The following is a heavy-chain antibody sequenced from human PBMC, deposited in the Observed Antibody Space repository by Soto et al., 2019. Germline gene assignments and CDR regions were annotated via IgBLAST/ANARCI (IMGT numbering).Heavy chain of an antibody. CDR1: GFTHSSYA. D-gene: IGHD2-2*01. CDR3: AKGGAPIVVVPAALEYYYYGMDV. J-gene: IGHJ6*02. Sequence: GGTLRLSCAASGFTHSSYAMSSVRQAPVRRLAWLSAISGSGGSTYYADSVKGRFTISRDNSKNTLYLQMNSLRAEDTAVYYCAKGGAPIVVVPAALEYYYYGMDVWGQGTTVTVSS. V-gene: IGHV3-23*01. CDR2: ISGSGGST.